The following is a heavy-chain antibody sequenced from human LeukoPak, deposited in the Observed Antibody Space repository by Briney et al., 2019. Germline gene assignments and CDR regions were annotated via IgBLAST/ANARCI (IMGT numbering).Heavy chain of an antibody. CDR2: IIPIFGTA. CDR3: AREPYGSGSQPVDY. CDR1: VGTFSSYA. Sequence: GSSVKVSCKASVGTFSSYAINWVRQAPGQGLEWMGRIIPIFGTANYAQKFQGRVTITTDESTSTAYMALSSLRSEDTAVYYCAREPYGSGSQPVDYWGQGTLVTVSS. J-gene: IGHJ4*02. V-gene: IGHV1-69*05. D-gene: IGHD3-10*01.